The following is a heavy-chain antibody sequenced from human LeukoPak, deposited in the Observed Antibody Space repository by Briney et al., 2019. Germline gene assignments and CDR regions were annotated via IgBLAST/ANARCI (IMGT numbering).Heavy chain of an antibody. V-gene: IGHV3-23*01. D-gene: IGHD3-10*01. CDR3: AKDLDYYGSGSPDY. Sequence: GGSLRLSCAASGFTFSSYAMSWVRQAPVKGLEWVSAISGSGGSTYYADSVKGRFTISRDNSKNTLYLQMNSLRAEDTAVYYCAKDLDYYGSGSPDYWGQGTLVTVSS. J-gene: IGHJ4*02. CDR1: GFTFSSYA. CDR2: ISGSGGST.